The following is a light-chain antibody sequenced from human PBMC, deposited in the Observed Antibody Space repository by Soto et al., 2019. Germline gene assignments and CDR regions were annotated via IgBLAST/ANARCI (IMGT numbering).Light chain of an antibody. CDR3: QQYDSSWT. V-gene: IGKV3-20*01. Sequence: EIVLTQSPGTLPLSPGERATLSCRASQSISSTFLAWYQHKPGQAPRVLIYGTSRRASGIPDRFSGGRSGTEFTLTISRLEPEDFAVYYCQQYDSSWTFGQGTKVEVK. CDR1: QSISSTF. J-gene: IGKJ1*01. CDR2: GTS.